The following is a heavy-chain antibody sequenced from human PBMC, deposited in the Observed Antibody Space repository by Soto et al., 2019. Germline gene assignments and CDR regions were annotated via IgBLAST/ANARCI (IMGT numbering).Heavy chain of an antibody. J-gene: IGHJ5*01. CDR3: STRAYDTNGYYGFDP. D-gene: IGHD3-22*01. Sequence: SETLSLTCAVYGGSFSGHSWTWIRQSPGKGLEWIVGINPSGRVNYSPSLTSRVTLSLXXXXXXFXLXLXXXPPAXTAMYXCSTRAYDTNGYYGFDPWGQGTLVSVSS. CDR1: GGSFSGHS. V-gene: IGHV4-34*01. CDR2: INPSGRV.